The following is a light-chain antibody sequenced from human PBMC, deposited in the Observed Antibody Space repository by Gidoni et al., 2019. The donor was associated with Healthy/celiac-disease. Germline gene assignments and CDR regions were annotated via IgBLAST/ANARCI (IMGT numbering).Light chain of an antibody. CDR3: SSYTSSSTPWV. Sequence: QSALTQPASVPGSPGQSITISCTGTSSDVGGHNYVSWYQQHPGKAPKLMIYEVSNRPSGVSNRFSGSKSGNTASLTIAGLQAEDEADYYCSSYTSSSTPWVFGGGTKLTVL. CDR1: SSDVGGHNY. V-gene: IGLV2-14*01. J-gene: IGLJ3*02. CDR2: EVS.